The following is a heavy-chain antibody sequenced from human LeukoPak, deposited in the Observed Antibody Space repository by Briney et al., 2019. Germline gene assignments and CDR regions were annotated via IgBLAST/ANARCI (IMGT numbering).Heavy chain of an antibody. J-gene: IGHJ5*02. Sequence: PSETLSLTCAVYGGSFSGYYWSWIRQPPGKGLEWIGEINHSGSTNYNPSLKSRVTISVDTSKNQFSLKLSSATAADTAVYYCARGRYGSGRNWFDPWGQGTLVTVSS. CDR1: GGSFSGYY. CDR2: INHSGST. CDR3: ARGRYGSGRNWFDP. V-gene: IGHV4-34*01. D-gene: IGHD3-10*01.